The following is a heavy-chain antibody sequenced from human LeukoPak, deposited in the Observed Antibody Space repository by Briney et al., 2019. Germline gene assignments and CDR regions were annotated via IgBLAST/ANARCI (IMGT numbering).Heavy chain of an antibody. CDR1: GGSISSGDYY. CDR3: ARVSRPLGVVMGDYYYMDV. Sequence: PSETLSLTCTVSGGSISSGDYYWSWIRQPPGKGLEWVSYISSSGSTIYYADSVKGRFTISSDNAKNSLYLQMDSLRAEDTAVYYCARVSRPLGVVMGDYYYMDVWGKGTTVTVSS. CDR2: ISSSGSTI. J-gene: IGHJ6*03. V-gene: IGHV3-11*04. D-gene: IGHD3-16*02.